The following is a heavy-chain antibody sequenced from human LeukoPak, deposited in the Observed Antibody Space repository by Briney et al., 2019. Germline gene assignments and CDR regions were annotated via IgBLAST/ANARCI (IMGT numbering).Heavy chain of an antibody. CDR3: ARGYQRPDY. Sequence: GGSLRLSCAASGFTFSTYTMNWVRQAPGKGLEWDSSISSSSNNINYADSVKGRFTISRDNAMNSVHLQMNSLRVEDTAVYYCARGYQRPDYWGQGTLITVSS. V-gene: IGHV3-21*01. D-gene: IGHD2-2*01. CDR2: ISSSSNNI. CDR1: GFTFSTYT. J-gene: IGHJ4*02.